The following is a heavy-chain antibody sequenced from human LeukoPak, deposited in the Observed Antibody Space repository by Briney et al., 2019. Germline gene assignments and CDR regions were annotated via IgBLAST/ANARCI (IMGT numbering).Heavy chain of an antibody. CDR2: FDPEDGET. CDR3: ATGYSSSWPVFDY. V-gene: IGHV1-24*01. CDR1: GYTLTELS. J-gene: IGHJ4*02. D-gene: IGHD6-13*01. Sequence: ASVKVSCKVSGYTLTELSMHWVRQAPGKGLEWMGGFDPEDGETIYAQKFQGRVTMTEDTSTDTADMELSSLRSEDTAVYYCATGYSSSWPVFDYWGQGTLVTVSS.